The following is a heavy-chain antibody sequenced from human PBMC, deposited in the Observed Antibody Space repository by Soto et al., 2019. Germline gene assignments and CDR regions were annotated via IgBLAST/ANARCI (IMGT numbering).Heavy chain of an antibody. D-gene: IGHD5-12*01. V-gene: IGHV4-30-4*01. J-gene: IGHJ4*02. CDR2: IYYSGST. Sequence: SETLSLTCTVSGGSISSGDYYWSWIRQPPGKGLEWIGYIYYSGSTYYNPSLKSRVTISVDTSKNQFSLKLSSVTAADTAVYYCARGPCRGYSGYDSNYWGQGTLVTVSS. CDR3: ARGPCRGYSGYDSNY. CDR1: GGSISSGDYY.